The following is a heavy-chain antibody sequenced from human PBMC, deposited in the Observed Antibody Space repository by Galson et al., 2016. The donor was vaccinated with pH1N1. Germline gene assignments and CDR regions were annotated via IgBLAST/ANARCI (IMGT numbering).Heavy chain of an antibody. J-gene: IGHJ5*01. CDR2: ITWDDEK. CDR3: THRRDDTSWRYRYWFDS. D-gene: IGHD5-12*01. V-gene: IGHV2-5*02. Sequence: PALVKPTQTLTLTCTFSGFSLNTPGVGVTWVRQSPGKALEWLALITWDDEKVYSPSLKSRLTIMKDTSKQQVVLTMTHMDPVDTATYYCTHRRDDTSWRYRYWFDSWGQGTLVTVSS. CDR1: GFSLNTPGVG.